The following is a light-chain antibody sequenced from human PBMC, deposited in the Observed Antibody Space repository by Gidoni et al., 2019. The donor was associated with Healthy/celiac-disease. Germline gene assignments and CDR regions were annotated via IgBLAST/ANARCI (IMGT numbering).Light chain of an antibody. Sequence: IVLTQSPATLSLSPGERATLSCRASQSVSSYLAWYQQKPGQAPRLLIYDASNRATGIPARFSGSGSGTDFSLTSSSLEPEDFAVYYCQQRSNWPPGFTFGPGTKVDIK. V-gene: IGKV3-11*01. CDR1: QSVSSY. CDR3: QQRSNWPPGFT. J-gene: IGKJ3*01. CDR2: DAS.